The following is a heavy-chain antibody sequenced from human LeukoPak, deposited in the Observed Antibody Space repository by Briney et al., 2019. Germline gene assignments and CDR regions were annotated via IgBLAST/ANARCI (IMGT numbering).Heavy chain of an antibody. CDR1: GFTFSSYD. V-gene: IGHV3-30*02. J-gene: IGHJ5*02. D-gene: IGHD6-13*01. CDR2: IRYDGSNK. CDR3: ARVLAAAGTDLFDP. Sequence: GGSLRLSCAAAGFTFSSYDMHWVRQAPGQGLEWGAFIRYDGSNKYYADSVKGRFTISRDNSKNTLYLQMNSLRSEDTAVYSCARVLAAAGTDLFDPWGQGTLVTVSS.